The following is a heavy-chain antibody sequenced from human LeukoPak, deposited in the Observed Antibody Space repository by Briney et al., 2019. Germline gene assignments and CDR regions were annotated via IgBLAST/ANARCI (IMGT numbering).Heavy chain of an antibody. D-gene: IGHD4-17*01. V-gene: IGHV4-39*01. CDR2: IYYSGST. Sequence: SETLSLTCTVSGGSISSGGYYWSWIRQHPGKGLEWIGYIYYSGSTYYNPSLKSRVTISVDTSKNQFSLKLSSVTAADTAVYYCAGFPTTVTTVIYYYGMDVWGQGTTVTVSS. CDR3: AGFPTTVTTVIYYYGMDV. CDR1: GGSISSGGYY. J-gene: IGHJ6*02.